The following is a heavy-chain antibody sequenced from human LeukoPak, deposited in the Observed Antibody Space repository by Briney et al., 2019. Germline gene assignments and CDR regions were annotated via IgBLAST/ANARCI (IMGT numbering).Heavy chain of an antibody. CDR3: ARRHYDSGGHYIY. Sequence: ASVKVSCKASGSTFTSYDINWVRQATGQGLEWMGWMNPNSGNAGYAQKLQGRVTMTRNTSRSTAYMELSSLRSEDTAVYYCARRHYDSGGHYIYWGQGTLVTVSS. J-gene: IGHJ4*02. D-gene: IGHD3-22*01. CDR2: MNPNSGNA. CDR1: GSTFTSYD. V-gene: IGHV1-8*01.